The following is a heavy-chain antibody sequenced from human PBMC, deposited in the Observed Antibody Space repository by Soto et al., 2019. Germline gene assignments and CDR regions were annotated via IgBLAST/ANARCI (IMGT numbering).Heavy chain of an antibody. J-gene: IGHJ4*02. CDR2: IYYSGST. CDR1: GGSISSYY. CDR3: ARLLYDSSGYYHTWTFDY. V-gene: IGHV4-59*08. Sequence: LTCTVSGGSISSYYWSWIRQPPGKGLEWIGYIYYSGSTNYNTSLKSRVTISVDTSKNQFSLKLSFVTAAYTAVYYCARLLYDSSGYYHTWTFDYWGQGTLVTVSS. D-gene: IGHD3-22*01.